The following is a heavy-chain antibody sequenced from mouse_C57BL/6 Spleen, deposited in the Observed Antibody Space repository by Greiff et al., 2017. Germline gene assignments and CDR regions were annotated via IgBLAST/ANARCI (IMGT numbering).Heavy chain of an antibody. CDR2: IDPETGGT. Sequence: LVESGAELVRPGASVTLSCKASGYTFTDYEMHWVKQTPVHGLEWIGAIDPETGGTAYNQKFKGKAILTADKSSSTAYMELRSLTSEDSAVYYCTREGGYYYYAMDYWGQGTSVTVSS. CDR1: GYTFTDYE. V-gene: IGHV1-15*01. D-gene: IGHD2-3*01. J-gene: IGHJ4*01. CDR3: TREGGYYYYAMDY.